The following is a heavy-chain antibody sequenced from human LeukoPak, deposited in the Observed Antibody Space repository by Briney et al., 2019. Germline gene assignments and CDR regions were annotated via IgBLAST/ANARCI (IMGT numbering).Heavy chain of an antibody. CDR2: IRTKTYAEAT. D-gene: IGHD3-3*01. CDR1: GSTFVDLP. J-gene: IGHJ6*04. V-gene: IGHV3-49*03. CDR3: SRGLRFPDV. Sequence: GGSLRFSCQVSGSTFVDLPLPCFRQPQGRGRSWVGFIRTKTYAEATEYAASVKGRFTFSRDDSNSIAHLQMNSLKTEDTAVYYCSRGLRFPDVWGKGTTVTVSS.